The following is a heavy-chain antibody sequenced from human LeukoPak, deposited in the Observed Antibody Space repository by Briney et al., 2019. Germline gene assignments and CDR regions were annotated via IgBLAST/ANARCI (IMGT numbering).Heavy chain of an antibody. CDR1: GGSISSSSYY. J-gene: IGHJ4*02. CDR3: ARAGGGTYYFDF. CDR2: IYYSGST. D-gene: IGHD1-26*01. Sequence: SETLSLACTVSGGSISSSSYYWGWIRQPPGKGLEWIGSIYYSGSTNYNPSLKSRVTISLDKSKNQFSLKLTSVTAADTALYFCARAGGGTYYFDFWGRGTLVTVSS. V-gene: IGHV4-39*07.